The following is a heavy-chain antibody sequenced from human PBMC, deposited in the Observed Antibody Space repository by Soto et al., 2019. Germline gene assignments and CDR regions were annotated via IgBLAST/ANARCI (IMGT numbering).Heavy chain of an antibody. CDR1: GGSISSSSYY. V-gene: IGHV4-39*01. CDR3: ARYTRITTLFDP. Sequence: SSETLSLTCTVSGGSISSSSYYWGWIRQPPGKGPEWIGSFHYGGSTYYNPSLKSRVTISVDTSKNQFSLKLSSVTAADTAVYYCARYTRITTLFDPWGQGTLGTVSA. CDR2: FHYGGST. D-gene: IGHD3-3*01. J-gene: IGHJ5*02.